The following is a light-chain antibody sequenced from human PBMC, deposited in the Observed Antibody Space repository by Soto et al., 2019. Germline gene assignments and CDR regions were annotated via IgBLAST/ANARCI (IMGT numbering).Light chain of an antibody. CDR2: AAS. J-gene: IGKJ1*01. Sequence: DIQMTQSPSSLSASVGDRVTISCRASQGIIDYLAWYQQKPGKPPKLLIYAASTLQSGVPSRFSGSGSGTDFTLTISGLQPEDVATYFCQKYNSAPQTFGPGTKVEIK. CDR3: QKYNSAPQT. CDR1: QGIIDY. V-gene: IGKV1-27*01.